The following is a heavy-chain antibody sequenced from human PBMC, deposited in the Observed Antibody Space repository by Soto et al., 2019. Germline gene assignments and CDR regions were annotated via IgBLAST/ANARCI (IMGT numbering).Heavy chain of an antibody. Sequence: EVQLLESGGGLAKPGGSLRLSCATSGFPFSSYAMAWVRQAPGKGLAWVSGISGRGGSSFYADSVKGRFTISRDNSKSTLYLQMSSLRAEDTAVYYCVRVAGSGGYFDFWGQGILVTVSS. CDR2: ISGRGGSS. CDR1: GFPFSSYA. J-gene: IGHJ4*02. D-gene: IGHD3-10*01. V-gene: IGHV3-23*01. CDR3: VRVAGSGGYFDF.